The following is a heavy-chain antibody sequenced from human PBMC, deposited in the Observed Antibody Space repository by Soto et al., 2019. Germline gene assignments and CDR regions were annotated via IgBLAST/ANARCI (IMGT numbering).Heavy chain of an antibody. J-gene: IGHJ6*02. Sequence: ASVKVSCKASGYTFTSYYMHWVRQAPGQGLEWMGIINPSGGSTSYAQKFQGRVTMTRDTSTSTVYMELSSLRSEDTAVYYCARGGDTAMVTGYYYGMDVWGQGTTVAVSS. D-gene: IGHD5-18*01. CDR1: GYTFTSYY. CDR2: INPSGGST. CDR3: ARGGDTAMVTGYYYGMDV. V-gene: IGHV1-46*01.